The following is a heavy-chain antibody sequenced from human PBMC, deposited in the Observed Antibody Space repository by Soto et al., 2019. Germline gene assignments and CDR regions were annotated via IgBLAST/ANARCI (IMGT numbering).Heavy chain of an antibody. J-gene: IGHJ4*02. D-gene: IGHD6-6*01. Sequence: QMQLVQSGAEARKPGASVKVSCKTSGYTFTGYYLNWVRQAPGRGIEWVGWINPKTGDTNNAQKFQGRVTMTTDTPISTGYMELSGLKSDDTAVYYCVTGDHLVRWGQGTRVTVSS. V-gene: IGHV1-2*02. CDR2: INPKTGDT. CDR3: VTGDHLVR. CDR1: GYTFTGYY.